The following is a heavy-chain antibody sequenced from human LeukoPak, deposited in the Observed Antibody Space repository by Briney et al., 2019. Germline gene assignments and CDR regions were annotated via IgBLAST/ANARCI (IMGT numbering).Heavy chain of an antibody. D-gene: IGHD2-15*01. J-gene: IGHJ4*02. V-gene: IGHV3-33*01. Sequence: GGSLRLSSEASGFTFSSYGMHWVRQAPGKGLEWVAVIWYDGSKKYYGDSVKGRFTISGDNSKNTLYLQMNSLRGEDTAIYYCARYLAARHFDYWGKGILVTVSS. CDR2: IWYDGSKK. CDR3: ARYLAARHFDY. CDR1: GFTFSSYG.